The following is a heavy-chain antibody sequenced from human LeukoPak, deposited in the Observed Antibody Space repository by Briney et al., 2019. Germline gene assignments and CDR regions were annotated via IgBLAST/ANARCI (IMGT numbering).Heavy chain of an antibody. CDR2: IYPDDSDT. D-gene: IGHD6-13*01. CDR1: GYRFHHFW. V-gene: IGHV5-51*01. CDR3: ARYSSSEV. J-gene: IGHJ4*02. Sequence: GESLKISCKASGYRFHHFWIGWVRQVPGKGLEWMAIIYPDDSDTGYSPSFQGQVTISADKSISTAYLQWSSLKASDTAMYYCARYSSSEVWGQGTLVTVSS.